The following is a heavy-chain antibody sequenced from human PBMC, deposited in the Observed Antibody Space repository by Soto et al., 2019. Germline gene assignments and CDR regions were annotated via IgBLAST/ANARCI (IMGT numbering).Heavy chain of an antibody. V-gene: IGHV1-18*04. CDR1: GYTFTSYG. Sequence: QVQLVQSGAEVKKPGASVKVSCKASGYTFTSYGISWVRQAPGQGLEWMGWISAYNGNTNYAQKLQGRVTMTTDTSTSTAYMELMSLRSDDTAVYYCAREGYYDSSGYALYYYYGMDVWGQGTTVTVSS. CDR3: AREGYYDSSGYALYYYYGMDV. CDR2: ISAYNGNT. J-gene: IGHJ6*02. D-gene: IGHD3-22*01.